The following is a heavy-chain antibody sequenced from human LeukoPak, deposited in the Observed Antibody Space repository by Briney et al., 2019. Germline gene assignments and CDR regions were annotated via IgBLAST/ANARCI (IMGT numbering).Heavy chain of an antibody. CDR1: GFTFSSYA. Sequence: GGSLRLSCAASGFTFSSYAMSWVRQAPGKGLEWVSAISGSGGSTYYADSVKGRFTISRDNSKNTLYLQMNSLRAEGTAVYYCARRGASTGAFDIWGQGTMVTVSS. V-gene: IGHV3-23*01. J-gene: IGHJ3*02. CDR3: ARRGASTGAFDI. CDR2: ISGSGGST. D-gene: IGHD1-26*01.